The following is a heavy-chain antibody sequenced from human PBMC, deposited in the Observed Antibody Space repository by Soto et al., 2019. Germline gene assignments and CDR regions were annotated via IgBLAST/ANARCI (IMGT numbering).Heavy chain of an antibody. CDR1: GFTFSSYS. J-gene: IGHJ4*02. V-gene: IGHV3-21*01. D-gene: IGHD6-19*01. CDR2: ISTSSTYI. CDR3: ARDRLSYTIGWPFDY. Sequence: PGGSLRLSCAASGFTFSSYSINWVRQAPGKGLEWVSSISTSSTYIYYADSVKGRFTISRDNAENSLYLQMNSLRAEDTAVYYCARDRLSYTIGWPFDYWGRGTLVTVSS.